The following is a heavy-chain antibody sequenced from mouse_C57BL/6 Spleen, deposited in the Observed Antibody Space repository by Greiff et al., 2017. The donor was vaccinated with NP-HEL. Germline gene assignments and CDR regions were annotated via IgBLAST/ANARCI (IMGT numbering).Heavy chain of an antibody. D-gene: IGHD3-3*01. CDR3: AREESYGRAMDY. CDR1: GYTFTSYG. J-gene: IGHJ4*01. V-gene: IGHV1-81*01. Sequence: QVQLQQSGAELARPGASVKLSCKASGYTFTSYGISWVTQRTGQGLEWIGEIYPRSGNTYYNEKFKGKATLTADNSSSTAYMELSSLTSEDSAVYFWAREESYGRAMDYWGQGTSVTVSS. CDR2: IYPRSGNT.